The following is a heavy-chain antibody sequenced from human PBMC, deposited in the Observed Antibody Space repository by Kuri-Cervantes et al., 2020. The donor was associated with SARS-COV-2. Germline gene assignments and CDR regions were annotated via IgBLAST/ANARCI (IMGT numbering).Heavy chain of an antibody. CDR3: AGIQGPSSYYGMDV. CDR1: GFTSSDY. D-gene: IGHD5-18*01. CDR2: ISSRSSYT. Sequence: GGSLRLSCAASGFTSSDYMSWIRQAPGKGLEWLSNISSRSSYTNYADSVKGRFTISRDNAKNSLYLQKNSLRAEDTAVYYCAGIQGPSSYYGMDVWGQGTTVTVSS. J-gene: IGHJ6*02. V-gene: IGHV3-11*06.